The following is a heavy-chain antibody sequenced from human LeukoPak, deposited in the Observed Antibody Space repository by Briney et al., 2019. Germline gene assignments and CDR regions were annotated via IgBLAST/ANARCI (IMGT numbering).Heavy chain of an antibody. Sequence: PSETLSLTCAVYGGSFSGYYWSWIRQPPGKGLEWIGEINHSGSTNYNPSLKSRVTISVDTSKNQFSLKLSSVTAADTAVYYGARGRRYQLPLGFDPWGQGTLVTVSS. CDR1: GGSFSGYY. V-gene: IGHV4-34*01. CDR3: ARGRRYQLPLGFDP. D-gene: IGHD2-2*01. J-gene: IGHJ5*02. CDR2: INHSGST.